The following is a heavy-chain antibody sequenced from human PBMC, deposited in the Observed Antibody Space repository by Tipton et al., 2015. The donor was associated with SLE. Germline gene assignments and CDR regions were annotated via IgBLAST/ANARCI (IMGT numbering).Heavy chain of an antibody. CDR1: GYSISRSGYY. CDR3: ACQYSSSYNWFDS. V-gene: IGHV4-61*02. D-gene: IGHD6-6*01. J-gene: IGHJ5*01. Sequence: TLSLTCAVSGYSISRSGYYWSWIRQPAGKGLEWIGRIYTSGSTNYNPSLQSRVTISVDTSKNQFSLKLSSVTAADTAVYYCACQYSSSYNWFDSWGQGTLVTVSS. CDR2: IYTSGST.